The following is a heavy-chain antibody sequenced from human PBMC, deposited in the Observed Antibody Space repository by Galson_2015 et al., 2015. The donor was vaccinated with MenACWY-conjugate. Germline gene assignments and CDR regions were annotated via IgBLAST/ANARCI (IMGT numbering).Heavy chain of an antibody. V-gene: IGHV3-74*01. CDR1: GFIFNTYW. CDR3: AKSRGASFYFGP. Sequence: SLRLSCAASGFIFNTYWVHWVRQAPGKGLVWVSRINPGGSSTTYADSVKDRFTISRDNAKSTLYLQMNSLRPEDTAVVYCAKSRGASFYFGPWGQGTLVTVSS. J-gene: IGHJ4*02. CDR2: INPGGSST. D-gene: IGHD1-26*01.